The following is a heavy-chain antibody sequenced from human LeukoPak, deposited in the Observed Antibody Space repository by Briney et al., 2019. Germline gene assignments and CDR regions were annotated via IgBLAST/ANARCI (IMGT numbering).Heavy chain of an antibody. CDR1: GFTFSSYA. D-gene: IGHD3-22*01. CDR3: AREMIVVVIPFDY. V-gene: IGHV3-30-3*01. CDR2: ISYDGSNK. J-gene: IGHJ4*02. Sequence: GRSLRLSCAASGFTFSSYAMHWVRQAPGKGLEWVAVISYDGSNKYYADSVKGRFTISRDSSKNTLYLQMNSLRAEDTAVYYCAREMIVVVIPFDYWGQGTLVTVSS.